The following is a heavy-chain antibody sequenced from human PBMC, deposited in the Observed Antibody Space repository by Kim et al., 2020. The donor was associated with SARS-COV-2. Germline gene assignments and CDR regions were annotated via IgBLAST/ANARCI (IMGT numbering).Heavy chain of an antibody. D-gene: IGHD5-12*01. CDR2: ISYDGSNK. V-gene: IGHV3-30*04. CDR3: ARGSEATYYYYGMDV. Sequence: GGSLRLSCAASGFTFSSYAMHWVRQAPGKGLEWVAVISYDGSNKYYADSVKGRFTISRDNSKNTLYLQMNSLRAEDTAVYYCARGSEATYYYYGMDVWGQGTTVTVSS. J-gene: IGHJ6*02. CDR1: GFTFSSYA.